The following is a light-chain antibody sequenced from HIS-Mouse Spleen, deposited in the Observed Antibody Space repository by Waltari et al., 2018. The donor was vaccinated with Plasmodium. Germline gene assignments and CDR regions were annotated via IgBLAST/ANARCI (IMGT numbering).Light chain of an antibody. CDR2: GAS. V-gene: IGKV3-15*01. CDR1: QSVSSD. Sequence: EIVMTQSPATLSVSPGERATLSCRASQSVSSDFGWYQQKPGQAPRLLIYGASTRATGIPARFSGSGSGTEFTLTISSLQSEDFAVYYCQQYNNWSFTFGPGTKVDIK. J-gene: IGKJ3*01. CDR3: QQYNNWSFT.